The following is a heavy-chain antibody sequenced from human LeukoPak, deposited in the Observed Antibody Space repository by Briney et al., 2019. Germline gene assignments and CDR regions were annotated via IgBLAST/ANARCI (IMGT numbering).Heavy chain of an antibody. V-gene: IGHV3-74*01. D-gene: IGHD6-19*01. CDR3: ARVRSSGWSYFDY. CDR2: IDSDGSST. Sequence: GGSLRLSCAASGFTFSSYWMHWVRQAPGKGLVWVSRIDSDGSSTSYADSAKGRFTISRDNAKNTEYLQINSLRAEDTAVYYCARVRSSGWSYFDYWGQGTLVTVSS. J-gene: IGHJ4*02. CDR1: GFTFSSYW.